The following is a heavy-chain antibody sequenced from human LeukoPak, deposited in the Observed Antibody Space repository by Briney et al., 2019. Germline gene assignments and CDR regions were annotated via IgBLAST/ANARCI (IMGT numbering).Heavy chain of an antibody. J-gene: IGHJ4*02. V-gene: IGHV3-7*01. CDR1: GFIFSRYW. CDR3: AREGPTTVVTPSFDY. Sequence: GGSLRLSCATSGFIFSRYWMAWVRQAPGKGLEWVANIRGDSGEYFYADSVKGRFTISRDNAKNSLYLHMNSLRAEDTAVYYCAREGPTTVVTPSFDYWGQGTLVTVSS. D-gene: IGHD4-23*01. CDR2: IRGDSGEY.